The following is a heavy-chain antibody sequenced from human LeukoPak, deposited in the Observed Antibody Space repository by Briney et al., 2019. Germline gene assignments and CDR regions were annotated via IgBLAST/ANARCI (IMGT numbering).Heavy chain of an antibody. Sequence: SETLSLTCSVSGVSISAYYWSWIRQPPGKGLEWIGEINHSGSTNYNPSLKSRVTISVDTSKNQFSLKLSSVTAADTAVYYCARGGLRYFDWPVYFQHWGQGTLVTVSS. CDR1: GVSISAYY. CDR3: ARGGLRYFDWPVYFQH. CDR2: INHSGST. D-gene: IGHD3-9*01. J-gene: IGHJ1*01. V-gene: IGHV4-34*01.